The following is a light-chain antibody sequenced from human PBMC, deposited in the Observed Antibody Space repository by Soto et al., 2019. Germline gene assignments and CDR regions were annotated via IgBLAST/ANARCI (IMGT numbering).Light chain of an antibody. CDR1: RSNIGNNF. Sequence: QSVLTQPPSVSAAPGQKVTISCSGNRSNIGNNFVSWYQQFPKTAPKLLIYDNNKRPSGIPDRFSGSKSGTSATLGITGLQTGDEAEYYCGTWDSSLPAGGVFGGGTKLTVL. CDR3: GTWDSSLPAGGV. J-gene: IGLJ3*02. V-gene: IGLV1-51*01. CDR2: DNN.